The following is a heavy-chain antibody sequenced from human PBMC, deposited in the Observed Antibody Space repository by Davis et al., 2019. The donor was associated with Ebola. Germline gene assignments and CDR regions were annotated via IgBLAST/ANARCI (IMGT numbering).Heavy chain of an antibody. J-gene: IGHJ5*02. CDR1: GYTFTSPH. CDR3: ARGITMVRGVTWFDP. D-gene: IGHD3-10*01. Sequence: VPCLAYGYTFTSPHIIRVRQPHGQGLECRGWIIAYHGNTNYAHKLQGRVTMTTDTSTSTAYMELRSLRSDDTAVYYCARGITMVRGVTWFDPWGQGTLVTVSS. CDR2: IIAYHGNT. V-gene: IGHV1-18*04.